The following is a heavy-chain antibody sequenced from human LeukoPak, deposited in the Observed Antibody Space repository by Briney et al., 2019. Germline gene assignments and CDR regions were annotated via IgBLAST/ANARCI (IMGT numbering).Heavy chain of an antibody. V-gene: IGHV5-51*01. CDR2: IYPGDSDT. CDR1: GYSFTSYW. D-gene: IGHD1-26*01. CDR3: ARSPMGGGSYYNYFDY. Sequence: GESLKISCKGSGYSFTSYWIGWVRQMPVKGLEWMGIIYPGDSDTRYSPSFQGQVTISADKSISTAYLQWSSLKASDTAMYYCARSPMGGGSYYNYFDYWGQGTLVTVSS. J-gene: IGHJ4*02.